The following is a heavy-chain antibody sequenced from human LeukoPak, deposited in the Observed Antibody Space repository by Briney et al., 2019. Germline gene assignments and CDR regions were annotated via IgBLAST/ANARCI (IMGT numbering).Heavy chain of an antibody. Sequence: SETLSLTCTVSGGSISSNNYYWGWIRQPPGKGLEWIGSIYYSGSTYYNPSLKSRVTISVDTSKNQFSLKLSSVTAADTAVYYCARRRDSSGYFFGPGTPPDYWGQGTLVTVSS. CDR3: ARRRDSSGYFFGPGTPPDY. J-gene: IGHJ4*02. CDR1: GGSISSNNYY. D-gene: IGHD3-22*01. V-gene: IGHV4-39*07. CDR2: IYYSGST.